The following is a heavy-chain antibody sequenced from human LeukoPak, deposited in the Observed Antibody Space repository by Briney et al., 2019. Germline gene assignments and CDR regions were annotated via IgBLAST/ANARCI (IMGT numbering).Heavy chain of an antibody. J-gene: IGHJ2*01. CDR1: GYTFTSYC. Sequence: GESLKISGKGSGYTFTSYCIGWVRQMPGKGLEWMGIIYPGDSDTRYSPSFQGQVTISADKSISTAYLQWSSLKASDTAMYYCARPETTLTDSSHWYFVPWGRGTLVTVSS. D-gene: IGHD4-17*01. V-gene: IGHV5-51*01. CDR2: IYPGDSDT. CDR3: ARPETTLTDSSHWYFVP.